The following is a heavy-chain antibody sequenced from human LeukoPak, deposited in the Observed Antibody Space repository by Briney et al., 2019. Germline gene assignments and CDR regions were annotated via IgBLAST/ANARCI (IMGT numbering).Heavy chain of an antibody. V-gene: IGHV3-30*18. J-gene: IGHJ4*02. CDR1: GFTFSSYG. D-gene: IGHD2-21*02. CDR3: AKVWEAYCGGDCFSPFDY. CDR2: ISYDGSNK. Sequence: PGRSLRLSCAASGFTFSSYGMHWVRQAPGKGLEWVAVISYDGSNKYYADSVKGRFTISRDNSKKTLNLQMNSLRAEDTAVYYCAKVWEAYCGGDCFSPFDYWGQGTLVTVSS.